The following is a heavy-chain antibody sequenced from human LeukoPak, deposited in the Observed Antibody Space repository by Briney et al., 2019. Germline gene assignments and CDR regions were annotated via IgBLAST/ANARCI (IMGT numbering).Heavy chain of an antibody. V-gene: IGHV3-30*18. D-gene: IGHD6-13*01. Sequence: GGSLRLSCAASGFTFSSYGMHWVRQAPGKGLEWVAVISYDGSNKCYADSVKGRFTISRDNSKNTLYLQMNSLRAEDTAVYYCANIAGPWFDPWGQGTLVTVSS. CDR1: GFTFSSYG. CDR2: ISYDGSNK. J-gene: IGHJ5*02. CDR3: ANIAGPWFDP.